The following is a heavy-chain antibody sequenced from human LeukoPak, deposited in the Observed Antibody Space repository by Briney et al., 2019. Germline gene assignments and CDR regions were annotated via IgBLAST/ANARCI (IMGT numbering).Heavy chain of an antibody. CDR3: AKVSGSSWGVIDY. CDR1: GFTFSSYE. CDR2: ISRSGSTI. D-gene: IGHD6-13*01. J-gene: IGHJ4*02. Sequence: GGSLRLSCAASGFTFSSYERNWVRQAPGKGLEWVSYISRSGSTIYYAYSVKGRFTISRDNAKNSLYLQMNSLRAEDTALYYCAKVSGSSWGVIDYWGQGTLVTVSS. V-gene: IGHV3-48*03.